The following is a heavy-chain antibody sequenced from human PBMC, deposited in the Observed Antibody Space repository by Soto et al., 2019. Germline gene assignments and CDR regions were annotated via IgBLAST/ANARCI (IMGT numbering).Heavy chain of an antibody. J-gene: IGHJ4*02. V-gene: IGHV4-59*01. CDR1: GGSISSNY. Sequence: SETLSLTCTVSGGSISSNYWTWIRQPPGKGLEWIGYVYNSGSTNYNPSLKSRVTISEDTSKSQFSLKVNSMTAADTAVYYCARYRREAVAGYTLANRGQGILITV. CDR3: ARYRREAVAGYTLAN. D-gene: IGHD6-13*01. CDR2: VYNSGST.